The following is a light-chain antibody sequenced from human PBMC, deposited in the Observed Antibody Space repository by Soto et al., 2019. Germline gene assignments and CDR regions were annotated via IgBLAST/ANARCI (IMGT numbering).Light chain of an antibody. CDR2: AAS. Sequence: DIQMTQSRSTLSASVWDKVTITCRASQSISNWLALYQQKPGKAPNLLISAASSLQNGVPSRFRGSGSGTDFTLTISGLKPEDFANYYCQQSYSTHTWTFGQGTKVDIK. J-gene: IGKJ1*01. CDR1: QSISNW. V-gene: IGKV1-39*01. CDR3: QQSYSTHTWT.